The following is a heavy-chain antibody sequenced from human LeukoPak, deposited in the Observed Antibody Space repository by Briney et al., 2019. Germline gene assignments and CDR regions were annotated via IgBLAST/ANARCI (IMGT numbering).Heavy chain of an antibody. J-gene: IGHJ2*01. CDR3: ARVAGTIWYFDL. Sequence: GGSLRLSCTASGFTFSTYWMHWVRQAPGKGLEWVSVIYSGGSTYYADSVKGRFTISRDNSKNTLYLQMNSLRAEDTAVYYCARVAGTIWYFDLWGRGTLVTVSS. CDR1: GFTFSTYW. CDR2: IYSGGST. D-gene: IGHD6-19*01. V-gene: IGHV3-53*01.